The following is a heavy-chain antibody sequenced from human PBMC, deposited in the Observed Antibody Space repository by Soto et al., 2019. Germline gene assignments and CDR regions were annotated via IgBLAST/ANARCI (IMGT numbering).Heavy chain of an antibody. D-gene: IGHD2-2*01. V-gene: IGHV3-48*03. CDR2: ISSSGSTI. CDR3: AREVRAATWGLYGMDV. J-gene: IGHJ6*02. Sequence: PGGFLRLSCAASGFTFSSYEMNWVRQAPGKGLEWVSYISSSGSTIYYADSVKGRFTISRDNAKNSLYLQMNSLRAEDTAVYYCAREVRAATWGLYGMDVWGQGTTVTV. CDR1: GFTFSSYE.